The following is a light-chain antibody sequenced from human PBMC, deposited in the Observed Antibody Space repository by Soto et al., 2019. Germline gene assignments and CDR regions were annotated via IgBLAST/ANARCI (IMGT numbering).Light chain of an antibody. Sequence: DIQMTQSPSSLSASVGDRITITCRASQSISSYLNWYQQKPGKAPKLLIYAASTLQSGVPSRFSGSGSGTDFTLTISSLQPEDFATYYCQQSYSTPGITFGPGTKVDI. CDR2: AAS. CDR3: QQSYSTPGIT. J-gene: IGKJ3*01. V-gene: IGKV1-39*01. CDR1: QSISSY.